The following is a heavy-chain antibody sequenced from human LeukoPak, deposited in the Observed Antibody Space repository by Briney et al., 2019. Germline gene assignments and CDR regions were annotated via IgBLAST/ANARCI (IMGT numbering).Heavy chain of an antibody. CDR2: ISSSGSTI. V-gene: IGHV3-11*01. J-gene: IGHJ3*02. CDR3: ARDQGDIGAFDI. D-gene: IGHD2-15*01. CDR1: GFTFSDYY. Sequence: GGFLRLSCAASGFTFSDYYMSWIRQAPGKGLEWVSYISSSGSTIYYADSVKGRLTITRDNAKNSLYLQMNSLSAEDTAVYYCARDQGDIGAFDIWGQGTMVTVSS.